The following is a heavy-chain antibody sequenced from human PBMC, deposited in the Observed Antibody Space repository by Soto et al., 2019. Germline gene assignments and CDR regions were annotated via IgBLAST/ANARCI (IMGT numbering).Heavy chain of an antibody. CDR3: TRESRGYSYGLLY. D-gene: IGHD5-18*01. J-gene: IGHJ4*02. Sequence: PVGSLRLSCTASGFTFGDYAMSWFRQAPGKGLEWVGFIRSKAYGGTTEYAASVKGRFTISRDDSKSIAYLQMNSLKTEDTAVYYCTRESRGYSYGLLYWGQGTLVTVSS. CDR2: IRSKAYGGTT. CDR1: GFTFGDYA. V-gene: IGHV3-49*03.